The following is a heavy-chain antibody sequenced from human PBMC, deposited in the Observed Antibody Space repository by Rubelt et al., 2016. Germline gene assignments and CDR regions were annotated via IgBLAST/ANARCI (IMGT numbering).Heavy chain of an antibody. D-gene: IGHD3-9*01. CDR1: GFSLSTSGMC. CDR2: IDWDDDK. Sequence: QVTLRESGPALVKPTQTLTLTCTFSGFSLSTSGMCVSWIRQPPGKALEWLARIDWDDDKYYSTSLKTRLTISKATSKNPVVLTMTQMEPGETASYYYARCGAYYDVLTGYSQYYFGYWGQGTRVTVSS. J-gene: IGHJ4*02. V-gene: IGHV2-70*15. CDR3: ARCGAYYDVLTGYSQYYFGY.